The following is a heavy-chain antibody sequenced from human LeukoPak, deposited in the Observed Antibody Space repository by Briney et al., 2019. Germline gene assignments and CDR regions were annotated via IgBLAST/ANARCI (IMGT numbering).Heavy chain of an antibody. CDR3: ATLAAAGPFDY. Sequence: PGGSLRLSCAASGFTFSSYGMHWVRQAPGKGLEWVSSISSSSSYIYYADSVKGRFTISRDNAKNSLYLQMNSLRAEDTAVYYCATLAAAGPFDYWGQGTLVTVSS. CDR1: GFTFSSYG. CDR2: ISSSSSYI. V-gene: IGHV3-21*01. D-gene: IGHD6-13*01. J-gene: IGHJ4*02.